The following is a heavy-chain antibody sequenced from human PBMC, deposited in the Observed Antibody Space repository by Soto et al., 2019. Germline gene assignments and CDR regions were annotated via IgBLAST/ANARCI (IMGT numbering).Heavy chain of an antibody. D-gene: IGHD1-26*01. CDR2: INHLETT. CDR3: ARGGGSDSFDY. J-gene: IGHJ4*02. CDR1: GGSISTSNYY. V-gene: IGHV4-30-2*01. Sequence: SETLSLTCTVSGGSISTSNYYWGWVRQTPGKGLEWIGYINHLETTFYNPSFESRLTLSIDRAKNQFSLKLHSMSAADRAVYFCARGGGSDSFDYWGQGILVTVSS.